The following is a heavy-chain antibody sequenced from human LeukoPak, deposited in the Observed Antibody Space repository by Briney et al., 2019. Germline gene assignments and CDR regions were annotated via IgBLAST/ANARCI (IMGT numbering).Heavy chain of an antibody. D-gene: IGHD6-13*01. CDR3: ASSASIAAAGTSY. J-gene: IGHJ4*02. Sequence: SETLSLTCAVYGGSFSGYYWSWIRQPPGKGLEWIGEINHSGSTNYNPSLKSRVTISVDTSKNQFFLKLSSVTAADTAVYYCASSASIAAAGTSYWGQGTLVTVSS. CDR1: GGSFSGYY. V-gene: IGHV4-34*01. CDR2: INHSGST.